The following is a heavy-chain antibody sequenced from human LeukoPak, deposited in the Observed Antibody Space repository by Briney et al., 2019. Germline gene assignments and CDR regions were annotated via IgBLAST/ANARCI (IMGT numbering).Heavy chain of an antibody. CDR1: GFTFSSYA. CDR3: LSGSSWFWEYYFDY. CDR2: ISGSGGST. V-gene: IGHV3-23*01. Sequence: PGGSLRLSCAASGFTFSSYAMSWVRQAAGKGLEWVSAISGSGGSTYYAHSVKGRFTISRDNSKNTVYLQLNRLRGEDTALYHCLSGSSWFWEYYFDYWGQGTLVTVSS. D-gene: IGHD6-13*01. J-gene: IGHJ4*02.